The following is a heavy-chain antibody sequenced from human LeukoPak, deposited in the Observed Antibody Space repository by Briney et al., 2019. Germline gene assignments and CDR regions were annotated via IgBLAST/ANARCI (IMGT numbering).Heavy chain of an antibody. CDR1: GFTLDDHA. V-gene: IGHV3-43*02. Sequence: GGSLRLSCVASGFTLDDHALHWVRQAPGKGLEWISLISGDGDNTYYANSVKGRFTISRDKSKNSLYLQMSSLRAEDTALYYCAKGVRSGTYYNCFDPWGQGTLVTVSS. CDR3: AKGVRSGTYYNCFDP. CDR2: ISGDGDNT. D-gene: IGHD1-26*01. J-gene: IGHJ5*02.